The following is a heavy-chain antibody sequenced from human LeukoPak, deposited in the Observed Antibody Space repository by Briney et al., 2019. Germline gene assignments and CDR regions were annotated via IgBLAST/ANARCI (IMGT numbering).Heavy chain of an antibody. Sequence: ASVKVSCKASGYTFTTYGVNWVRQAPGQGLEWMGWINTNTRNPTYAQGFTGRFVFSLDTSVSTAYLQISNLKAEDTAVYYCARDNYYHYDYWGQGTLVTVSS. CDR2: INTNTRNP. V-gene: IGHV7-4-1*02. CDR3: ARDNYYHYDY. CDR1: GYTFTTYG. D-gene: IGHD3-10*01. J-gene: IGHJ4*02.